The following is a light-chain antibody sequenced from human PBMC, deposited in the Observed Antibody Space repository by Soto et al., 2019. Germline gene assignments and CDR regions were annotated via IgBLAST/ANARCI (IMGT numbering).Light chain of an antibody. J-gene: IGKJ1*01. CDR3: QQRSNWPWT. CDR2: DAS. Sequence: EIVLTQSPATLSLSPGERATLSCRASQSLSSYLAWYQQKPGQAPRLLIYDASNRATGIPARFSGSGSGTDFTLTISSLEPEDFAVSYCQQRSNWPWTFGQVTKVEIK. CDR1: QSLSSY. V-gene: IGKV3-11*01.